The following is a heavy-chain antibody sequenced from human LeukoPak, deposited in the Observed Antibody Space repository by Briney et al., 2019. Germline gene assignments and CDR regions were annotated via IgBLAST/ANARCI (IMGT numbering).Heavy chain of an antibody. D-gene: IGHD2-2*01. CDR2: ISAYNGNT. Sequence: ASVKVSCKASGYTFTSYGISWVRQAPGQGLEWMGWISAYNGNTNYAQKLQGRVTMTTDTSTSTAYVELRSLRSDDTAVYYCAREFSPAAHDAFDIWGQGTTVTVSS. J-gene: IGHJ3*02. V-gene: IGHV1-18*01. CDR3: AREFSPAAHDAFDI. CDR1: GYTFTSYG.